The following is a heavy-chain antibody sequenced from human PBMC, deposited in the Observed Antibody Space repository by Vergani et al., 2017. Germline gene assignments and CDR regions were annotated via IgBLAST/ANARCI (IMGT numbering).Heavy chain of an antibody. CDR2: ISNSGNTI. V-gene: IGHV3-11*01. D-gene: IGHD5-24*01. CDR1: GFSFSDHY. Sequence: QVQLVESGGGLVKPGGSLRLSRAASGFSFSDHYMTWIRQAPGKGLEWVSYISNSGNTIEYADSVKGRFSISRDNAKSSLFLQMASLRAEDTAVYYCARDHRDYNNYPGTFDIWGQGSMVTVSS. CDR3: ARDHRDYNNYPGTFDI. J-gene: IGHJ3*02.